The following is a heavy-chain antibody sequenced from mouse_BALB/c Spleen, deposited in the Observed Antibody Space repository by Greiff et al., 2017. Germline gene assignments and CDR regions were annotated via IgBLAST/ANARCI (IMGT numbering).Heavy chain of an antibody. V-gene: IGHV1S82*01. CDR1: GYSFTSYW. D-gene: IGHD6-1*01. J-gene: IGHJ1*01. CDR3: AGIHSYFDV. CDR2: MLPSDSEN. Sequence: QVQLQQPGAELVRPGASVKLSCTASGYSFTSYWLNWVKQRPGQGLEWIGMMLPSDSENRLNQKFKDKATLTVDKSSSTAYMQLSSPTSEDSAVYCCAGIHSYFDVWGAGTTVTVSS.